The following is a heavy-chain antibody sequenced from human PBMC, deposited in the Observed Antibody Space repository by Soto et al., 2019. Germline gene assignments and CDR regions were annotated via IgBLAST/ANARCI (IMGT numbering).Heavy chain of an antibody. Sequence: QVQLVQSGAEVKKPGSSVKVSCKASGGTFSSYTISWVRQAPGQGLEWMGRIIPILGIANYAQKFQGRVTITADKSTSTAYMELRSLRSGDTAVYYCARVGRDSCGYYSPLYYYGMDVWGQGTTVTVSS. CDR2: IIPILGIA. CDR3: ARVGRDSCGYYSPLYYYGMDV. D-gene: IGHD3-22*01. V-gene: IGHV1-69*02. CDR1: GGTFSSYT. J-gene: IGHJ6*02.